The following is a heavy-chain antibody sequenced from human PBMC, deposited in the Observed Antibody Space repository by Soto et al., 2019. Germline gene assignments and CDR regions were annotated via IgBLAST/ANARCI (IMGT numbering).Heavy chain of an antibody. D-gene: IGHD5-12*01. CDR1: GFTFSSYG. J-gene: IGHJ4*02. V-gene: IGHV3-30*18. CDR2: ISYDGSNK. CDR3: AKGSSGYDLLEDY. Sequence: QVQLVESGGGVVQPGRSLRLCWAASGFTFSSYGMHWVRQAPGKGLEWVAVISYDGSNKYYADSVKGRFTISRDNSKNTLYLQMNSLRAEDTAVYYCAKGSSGYDLLEDYWGQGTLVTVSS.